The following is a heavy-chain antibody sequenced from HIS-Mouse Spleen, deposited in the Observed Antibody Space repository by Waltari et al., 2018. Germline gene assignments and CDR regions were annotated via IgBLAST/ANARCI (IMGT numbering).Heavy chain of an antibody. D-gene: IGHD6-13*01. CDR2: IYYSGST. Sequence: QLQLQESGPGLVKPSETLSLTCTVSGGSISSSSYYWGWIRQPPGKGREWIGSIYYSGSTYYTPSPKSRCTISVETTKNQFSLKLSSVTAADTAGYYCAREIPYSSSWYDWYFDLWGRGTLVTVSS. V-gene: IGHV4-39*07. CDR3: AREIPYSSSWYDWYFDL. CDR1: GGSISSSSYY. J-gene: IGHJ2*01.